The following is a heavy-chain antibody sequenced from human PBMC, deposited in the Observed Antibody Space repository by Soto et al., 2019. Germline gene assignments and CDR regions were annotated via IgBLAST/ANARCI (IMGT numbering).Heavy chain of an antibody. CDR3: ARGVRLLVGAPKGNYFDY. Sequence: SETLSLTCTVSGGSISSYYWSWIRQPPGKGLEWIGYIYYSGSTNYNPSLKSRVTISVDTSKNQFSLKLSSVTAADTTVYYCARGVRLLVGAPKGNYFDYWGQGTLVTVSS. D-gene: IGHD1-26*01. CDR1: GGSISSYY. V-gene: IGHV4-59*01. CDR2: IYYSGST. J-gene: IGHJ4*02.